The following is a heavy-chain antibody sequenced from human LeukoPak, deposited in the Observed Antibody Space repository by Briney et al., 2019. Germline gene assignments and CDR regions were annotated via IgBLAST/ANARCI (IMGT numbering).Heavy chain of an antibody. Sequence: PSETLSLTCTVSGGSMSSYYWSWIRQSPGKGLGWIGHIYYTGTTSYNPSLKSRVSISMDSSKNQFSLRLDSVTAADTAVYYCARMPMHYYDTKGHYWYNWFDPWGQGTLVTVSS. J-gene: IGHJ5*02. CDR2: IYYTGTT. CDR3: ARMPMHYYDTKGHYWYNWFDP. V-gene: IGHV4-59*01. CDR1: GGSMSSYY. D-gene: IGHD3-22*01.